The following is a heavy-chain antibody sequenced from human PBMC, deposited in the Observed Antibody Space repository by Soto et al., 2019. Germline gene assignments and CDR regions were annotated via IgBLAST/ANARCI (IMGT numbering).Heavy chain of an antibody. CDR1: GGSVSSGGYS. CDR2: MYQSGST. CDR3: ARGAAANLGYYALDV. J-gene: IGHJ6*02. D-gene: IGHD6-25*01. V-gene: IGHV4-30-2*01. Sequence: SETLSLTCVVPGGSVSSGGYSWNWIRQPPGKGLEWIGYMYQSGSTYYNPSLKSRVTVSVERSENQFSLKLSSVTAADTAVYYCARGAAANLGYYALDVWGQGTTVTVSS.